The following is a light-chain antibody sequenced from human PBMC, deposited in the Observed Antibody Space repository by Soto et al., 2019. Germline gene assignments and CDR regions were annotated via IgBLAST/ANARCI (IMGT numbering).Light chain of an antibody. J-gene: IGKJ1*01. CDR1: QSVSSN. CDR3: KQYNNWPWT. CDR2: GAS. Sequence: EIVLTQSPGTLSLSPGERATLSCRASQSVSSNLAWYQQKPGQAPRLLIYGASTRATGIPARFSGSGSGTEFTLTISSLQSEDFAVYYCKQYNNWPWTFGQGTKVDIK. V-gene: IGKV3-15*01.